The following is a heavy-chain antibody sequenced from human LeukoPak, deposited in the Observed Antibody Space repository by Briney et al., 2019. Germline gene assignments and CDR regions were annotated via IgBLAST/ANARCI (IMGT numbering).Heavy chain of an antibody. V-gene: IGHV4-59*01. CDR2: IYYSGST. CDR3: ARGGSYRSFDY. D-gene: IGHD3-16*02. CDR1: GGPISSYY. Sequence: SETLSLTCTVSGGPISSYYWSWIRQPPGKGPEWIGYIYYSGSTNYNPSLKSRVTISVDASKNQFSLKLSSVTAADTAVYYCARGGSYRSFDYWGQGTLVTVSS. J-gene: IGHJ4*02.